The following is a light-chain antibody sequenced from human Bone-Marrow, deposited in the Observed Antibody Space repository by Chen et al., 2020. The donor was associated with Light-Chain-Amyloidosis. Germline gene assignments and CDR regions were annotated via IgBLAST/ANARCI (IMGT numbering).Light chain of an antibody. J-gene: IGLJ3*02. Sequence: SYVLTQPSSVSVAPGQTATIACGGNNSGSTSVHWYQQPPGQAPLLVVYDDSDRPSGLPERLSGSNSGNTATLTISRVEAGDEADYYCQVWDRSSDRPVFGGGTKLTVL. CDR1: NSGSTS. CDR3: QVWDRSSDRPV. V-gene: IGLV3-21*02. CDR2: DDS.